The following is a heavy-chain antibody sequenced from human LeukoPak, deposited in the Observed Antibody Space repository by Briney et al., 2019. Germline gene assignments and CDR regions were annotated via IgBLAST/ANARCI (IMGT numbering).Heavy chain of an antibody. CDR1: GGSICSSSYY. J-gene: IGHJ4*02. D-gene: IGHD6-13*01. Sequence: SETLCLTCTVSGGSICSSSYYWGWIRQPPGKGLEWIGSIYYSGSTYYNPSLKSRVTISVDTSKNQFSLKLSSVTAADTAVYYCARGRGSSWYYFDSWGQGTLVTVSS. CDR2: IYYSGST. CDR3: ARGRGSSWYYFDS. V-gene: IGHV4-39*07.